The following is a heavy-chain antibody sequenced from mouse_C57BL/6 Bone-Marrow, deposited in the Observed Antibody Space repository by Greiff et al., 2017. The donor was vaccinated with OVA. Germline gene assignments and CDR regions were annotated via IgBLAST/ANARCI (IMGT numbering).Heavy chain of an antibody. D-gene: IGHD2-3*01. Sequence: EVKLEESGAELVRPGASVKLSCTASGFNIKDDYMHWVKQRPEQGLEWIGWIDPENGDTEYASKFQGKATITADTSSNTAYLQLSSLTSEDTAVYYCTTYGYYVPWLAYWGQGTLVTVSA. J-gene: IGHJ3*01. CDR2: IDPENGDT. CDR3: TTYGYYVPWLAY. V-gene: IGHV14-4*01. CDR1: GFNIKDDY.